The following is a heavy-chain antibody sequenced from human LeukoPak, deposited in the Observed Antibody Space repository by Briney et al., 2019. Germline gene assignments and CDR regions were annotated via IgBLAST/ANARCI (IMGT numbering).Heavy chain of an antibody. Sequence: GGSLRLSCAASGFTFSSYWMSWVRQAPGKGLEWVANIKQDGSEKYYVDSVKGRFTISRDNAKNSLYLQMNSLGDEDTAVYSCARDGVRDGLYFDRWGQGTLVTVSS. J-gene: IGHJ4*02. CDR1: GFTFSSYW. V-gene: IGHV3-7*01. CDR2: IKQDGSEK. CDR3: ARDGVRDGLYFDR. D-gene: IGHD5-24*01.